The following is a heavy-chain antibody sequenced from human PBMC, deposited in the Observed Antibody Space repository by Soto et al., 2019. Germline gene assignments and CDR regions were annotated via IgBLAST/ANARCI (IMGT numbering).Heavy chain of an antibody. CDR3: ARVGDIVVVPPYGMDV. J-gene: IGHJ6*02. D-gene: IGHD2-2*01. CDR1: GYTFTSYY. V-gene: IGHV1-46*03. CDR2: INPSGGST. Sequence: QVQLVQSGAEVKKPGASVKVSCKASGYTFTSYYMHWVRQAPGQGLEWMGIINPSGGSTSYAQKFQGRGTMTRDTSTSTVYMELSSLRSEDTAVYYCARVGDIVVVPPYGMDVWGQGTTVTVSS.